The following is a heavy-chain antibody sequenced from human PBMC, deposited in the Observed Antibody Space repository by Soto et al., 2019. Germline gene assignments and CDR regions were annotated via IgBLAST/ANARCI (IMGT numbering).Heavy chain of an antibody. J-gene: IGHJ4*02. D-gene: IGHD2-21*01. V-gene: IGHV4-38-2*02. CDR3: TRGAGAPWVRFDS. CDR2: ISYSGKS. CDR1: GYSIAIGYY. Sequence: SEPLSLTCSVSGYSIAIGYYWGWIRQPPGKGPEWIASISYSGKSYHNPSLASRISISVDTSKNQFSLRLTSVTAADTALYYCTRGAGAPWVRFDSWGQGTQVTVSS.